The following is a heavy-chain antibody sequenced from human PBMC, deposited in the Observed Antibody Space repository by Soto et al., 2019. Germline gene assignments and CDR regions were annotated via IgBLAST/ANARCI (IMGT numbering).Heavy chain of an antibody. CDR1: GSTFDDNG. D-gene: IGHD1-26*01. J-gene: IGHJ5*02. Sequence: EVQLVESGGGVVRPGGSLRLSCAASGSTFDDNGMSWVRQAPGKGLEWVSGINRNGGSTGYADSVKGRFTISRDNAKNSLYLQMNSLRAEDTAFYYCARSVGATNWFDPGGQGTLVTVSS. V-gene: IGHV3-20*04. CDR3: ARSVGATNWFDP. CDR2: INRNGGST.